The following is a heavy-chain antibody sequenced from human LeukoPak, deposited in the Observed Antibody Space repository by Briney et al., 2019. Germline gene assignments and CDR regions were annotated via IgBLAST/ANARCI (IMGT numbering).Heavy chain of an antibody. Sequence: SETLSLTCTVSGGSINSSSYYWGWIRQPPGKGLEWIGSIYYSGSTYYNPSLESRVTISVDTSNNQFSLNLSSVTAADTAVYYCARDQGDYHGGNSYYYYMDVWGKGTTVTVSS. D-gene: IGHD3-16*01. CDR2: IYYSGST. CDR1: GGSINSSSYY. J-gene: IGHJ6*03. V-gene: IGHV4-39*07. CDR3: ARDQGDYHGGNSYYYYMDV.